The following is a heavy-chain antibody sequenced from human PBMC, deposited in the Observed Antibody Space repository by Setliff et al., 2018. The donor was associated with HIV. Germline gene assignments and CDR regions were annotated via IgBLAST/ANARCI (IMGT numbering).Heavy chain of an antibody. CDR1: RGSISSISYY. J-gene: IGHJ5*02. CDR2: MSYSGTT. Sequence: KSSETLSLTCTVSRGSISSISYYWSWIRQHPGEGLEWVGYMSYSGTTNYNPSLKSRVTVSADTSKNQFSLKLRSVTAADTAVYYCARSDRWVVARPAGWFDPWGQGTLVTVSS. CDR3: ARSDRWVVARPAGWFDP. V-gene: IGHV4-61*05. D-gene: IGHD2-15*01.